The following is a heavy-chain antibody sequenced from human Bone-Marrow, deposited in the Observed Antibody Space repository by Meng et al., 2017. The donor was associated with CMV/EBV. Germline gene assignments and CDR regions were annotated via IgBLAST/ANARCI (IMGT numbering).Heavy chain of an antibody. CDR2: IKLDGSDK. V-gene: IGHV3-7*01. CDR3: ANIGEPGSTEYYQH. Sequence: GESLKISCAASGFTFSSYEMNWVRQAPGKGLEWVANIKLDGSDKKYLDSVKGRFTIFRDNAKNSLYLQMNSLRVEDTAVYYCANIGEPGSTEYYQHWGQGTLVTVSS. D-gene: IGHD3-10*01. J-gene: IGHJ1*01. CDR1: GFTFSSYE.